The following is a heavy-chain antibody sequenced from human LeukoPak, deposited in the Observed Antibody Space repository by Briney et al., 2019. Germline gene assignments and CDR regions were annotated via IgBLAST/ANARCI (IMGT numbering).Heavy chain of an antibody. CDR2: IIPIFDAT. CDR3: VRDYDSSRPQKPYLDF. J-gene: IGHJ4*02. V-gene: IGHV1-69*06. D-gene: IGHD3-22*01. Sequence: GASVKVSCKASGDTFSSYVVSWVRQAPGQGLEWMGRIIPIFDATDYAQRLQDRVTITADKTTATAYLELTSLTSDDTAIYYCVRDYDSSRPQKPYLDFWGQGTRVTVSS. CDR1: GDTFSSYV.